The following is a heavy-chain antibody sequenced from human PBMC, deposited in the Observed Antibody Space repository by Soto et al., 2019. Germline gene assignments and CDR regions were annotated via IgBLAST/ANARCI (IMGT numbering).Heavy chain of an antibody. J-gene: IGHJ4*02. CDR2: ISYDGSNE. V-gene: IGHV3-30*18. CDR1: GFTFSNFG. Sequence: GGSLRLSCGASGFTFSNFGMHWVRQAPGKGLEWVAIISYDGSNEYYADSVKGRFTISRDTSKNTLFLQMYDLRAEDTALYYCAKDGYCNGGSCYLYYLDSWGLGP. D-gene: IGHD2-15*01. CDR3: AKDGYCNGGSCYLYYLDS.